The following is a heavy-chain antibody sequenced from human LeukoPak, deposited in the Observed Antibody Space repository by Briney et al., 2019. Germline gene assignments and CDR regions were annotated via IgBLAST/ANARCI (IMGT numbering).Heavy chain of an antibody. J-gene: IGHJ3*02. V-gene: IGHV3-30*02. CDR2: IRYHGSDK. CDR1: AFTFRSYG. D-gene: IGHD3-22*01. CDR3: AKKWSGDYDSSGVNDAFDI. Sequence: GGFLRLSCAASAFTFRSYGMHWVRQAPGKGLEWVAFIRYHGSDKYYADSVKDRFTISRDNSKNTLYLQMNSLRAEDTAVYYCAKKWSGDYDSSGVNDAFDIWGQGTMVTVSS.